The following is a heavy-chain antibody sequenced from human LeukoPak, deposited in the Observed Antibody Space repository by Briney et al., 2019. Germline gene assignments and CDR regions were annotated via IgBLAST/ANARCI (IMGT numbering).Heavy chain of an antibody. CDR1: GFTFSSYA. CDR3: ARDEASYSNRFVHYYGMDV. V-gene: IGHV3-30-3*01. Sequence: GGSPRLSCAASGFTFSSYAMHWVRQAPGKGLEWVAVISYDGSNKYYADSVKGRFTISRDNSKNTLYLQMNSLRAEDTAVYYCARDEASYSNRFVHYYGMDVWGQGTTVTVSS. CDR2: ISYDGSNK. D-gene: IGHD4-4*01. J-gene: IGHJ6*02.